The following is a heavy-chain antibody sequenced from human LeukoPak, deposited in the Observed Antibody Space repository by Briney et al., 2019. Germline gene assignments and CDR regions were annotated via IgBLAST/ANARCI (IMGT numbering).Heavy chain of an antibody. Sequence: PSQTLSLTCAVSGGSISSGGYSWSWIRQPPGKGLEWIGYIYHSGSTYYNPSLKRRVTISVDRSKNPFSLKLSSVTAADTAVYYCARDFPNYYYGSGSRSALYRVSVWGQGTMVTVSS. J-gene: IGHJ3*01. CDR3: ARDFPNYYYGSGSRSALYRVSV. V-gene: IGHV4-30-2*01. CDR2: IYHSGST. D-gene: IGHD3-10*01. CDR1: GGSISSGGYS.